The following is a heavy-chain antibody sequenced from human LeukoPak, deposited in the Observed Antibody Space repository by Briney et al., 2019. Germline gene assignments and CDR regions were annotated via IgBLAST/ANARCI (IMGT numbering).Heavy chain of an antibody. CDR2: IYTSGST. D-gene: IGHD3-10*01. Sequence: SETLSLTCTVSGGSISSYYWSWIRQPAGKGLEWIGRIYTSGSTNYNPSLKSRVTMSVDTSKNQFSLKLSSVTAADTAVYYCARARDFPDYYGSGIQKRKYYYYYMDVWGKGTTVTVSS. V-gene: IGHV4-4*07. J-gene: IGHJ6*03. CDR3: ARARDFPDYYGSGIQKRKYYYYYMDV. CDR1: GGSISSYY.